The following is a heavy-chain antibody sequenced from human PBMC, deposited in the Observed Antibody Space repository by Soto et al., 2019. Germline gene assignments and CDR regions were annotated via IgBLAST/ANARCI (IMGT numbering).Heavy chain of an antibody. D-gene: IGHD6-19*01. CDR2: ISAYNGNT. V-gene: IGHV1-18*01. CDR3: ARVPPMSSIAVAGPNWFDP. Sequence: QVQLVQSGAEVKKPGASVKVSCKASGYTFTSYGISWVRQAPGQGLEWMGWISAYNGNTNYAQKLQGRVTMTTDTSTSTDYMELRSLRSDDTAVYYCARVPPMSSIAVAGPNWFDPWGQGTLVTVSS. CDR1: GYTFTSYG. J-gene: IGHJ5*02.